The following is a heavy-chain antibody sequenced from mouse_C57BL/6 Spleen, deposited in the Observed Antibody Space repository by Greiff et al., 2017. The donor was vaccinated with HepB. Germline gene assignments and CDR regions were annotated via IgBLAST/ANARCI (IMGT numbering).Heavy chain of an antibody. CDR3: ARRDGYYWYFDV. V-gene: IGHV1-80*01. J-gene: IGHJ1*03. CDR2: IYPGDGDT. Sequence: VQRVESGAELVKPGASVKISCKASGYAFSSYWMNWVKQRPGKGLEWIGQIYPGDGDTNYNGKFKGKATLTADKSSSTAYMQLSSLTSEDSAVYFCARRDGYYWYFDVWGTGTTVTVSS. D-gene: IGHD2-3*01. CDR1: GYAFSSYW.